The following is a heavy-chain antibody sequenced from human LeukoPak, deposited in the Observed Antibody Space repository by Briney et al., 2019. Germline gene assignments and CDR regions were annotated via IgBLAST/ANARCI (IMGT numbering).Heavy chain of an antibody. J-gene: IGHJ4*02. D-gene: IGHD6-13*01. CDR2: ISYDGSNK. CDR1: GFTFSNYA. Sequence: GGSLRLSCAASGFTFSNYAMHWVRQAPGKGLEWVAVISYDGSNKYYADSVKGRFTISRDYSKNTLFLQMNSLRAEDTAIYYCARDRGYSSSWSGFDYWGQGTLVTVSS. CDR3: ARDRGYSSSWSGFDY. V-gene: IGHV3-30-3*01.